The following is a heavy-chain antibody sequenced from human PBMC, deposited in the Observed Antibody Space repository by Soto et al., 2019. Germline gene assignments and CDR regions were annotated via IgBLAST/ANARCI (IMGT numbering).Heavy chain of an antibody. Sequence: GGSLRLSCAASGFTFSSYAMSWGRQAPGGGLEWVSAISGSGVTTYYADSVKGRFTISRDNSRKTVYPQMNSLRTEDTAVYYCASEGPPYTSSWYFLNWGQGTQVTVSS. J-gene: IGHJ4*02. V-gene: IGHV3-23*01. D-gene: IGHD6-13*01. CDR3: ASEGPPYTSSWYFLN. CDR1: GFTFSSYA. CDR2: ISGSGVTT.